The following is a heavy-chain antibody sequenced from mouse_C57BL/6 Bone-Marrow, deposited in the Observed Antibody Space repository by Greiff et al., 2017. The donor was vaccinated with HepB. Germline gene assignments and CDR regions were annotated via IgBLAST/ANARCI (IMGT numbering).Heavy chain of an antibody. CDR3: ARRTWFAY. Sequence: EVQLVESGGDLVKPGGSLKLSCAASGFTFSSYGMSWVRQTPDKRLEWVATISSGGSYTYYPDSVKGRYTISRDNAKNTLYLQVSSRKSEDTAMYDGARRTWFAYWGQGTLVTVSA. CDR1: GFTFSSYG. V-gene: IGHV5-6*01. CDR2: ISSGGSYT. J-gene: IGHJ3*01.